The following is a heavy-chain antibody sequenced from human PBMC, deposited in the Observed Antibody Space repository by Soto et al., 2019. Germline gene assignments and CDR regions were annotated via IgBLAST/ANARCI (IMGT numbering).Heavy chain of an antibody. D-gene: IGHD2-15*01. CDR3: SHWSGGSCDAFDI. V-gene: IGHV3-48*01. CDR1: GFTFSNYS. Sequence: GSLRLSCSASGFTFSNYSMNWVRQAPGKGLEWVSYITSRSTTIYYADSVKGRFTISRDNAKNSLYLQMNSLRAEDTAVYYCSHWSGGSCDAFDIWGQGIMVTV. J-gene: IGHJ3*02. CDR2: ITSRSTTI.